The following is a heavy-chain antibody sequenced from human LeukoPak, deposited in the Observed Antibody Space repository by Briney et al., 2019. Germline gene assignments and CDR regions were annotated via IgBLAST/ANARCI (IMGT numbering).Heavy chain of an antibody. V-gene: IGHV3-21*01. J-gene: IGHJ4*02. CDR1: GFTFSSYS. Sequence: GPLRLSCAASGFTFSSYSMNWVRQAPGKGLEWVSSISSSSSYIYYADSVKGRFTISRDNAKNSLYLQMNSLRAEDTAVYYCASLTGTTTGVDYWGQGTLVTVSS. D-gene: IGHD1-7*01. CDR3: ASLTGTTTGVDY. CDR2: ISSSSSYI.